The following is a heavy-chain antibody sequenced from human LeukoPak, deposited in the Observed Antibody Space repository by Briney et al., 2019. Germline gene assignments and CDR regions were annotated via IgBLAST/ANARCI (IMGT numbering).Heavy chain of an antibody. Sequence: ASVKVSCKASGYTFTSYGISWVRQAPGQGLEWMGWISAYNGHTNYAQKLQGRVTMTTDTSTSTAYMELRSLRSDDTAVYYCARDFQTTIFGVVIIRYYYYGMDVWGQGTTVTVSS. V-gene: IGHV1-18*01. CDR3: ARDFQTTIFGVVIIRYYYYGMDV. J-gene: IGHJ6*02. CDR1: GYTFTSYG. CDR2: ISAYNGHT. D-gene: IGHD3-3*01.